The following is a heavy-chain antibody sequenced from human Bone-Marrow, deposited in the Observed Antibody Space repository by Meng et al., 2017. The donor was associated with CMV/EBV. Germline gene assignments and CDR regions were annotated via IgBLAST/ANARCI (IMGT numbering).Heavy chain of an antibody. Sequence: ASGFTFRNYVMHWVRQAPGKGLEWVAVISYDGIDKYYSDSVKGRYTISRDNSMNTLYLQMNSLRAEDTAVYYCARDRVATSVSGLDYWGQGTLVTVSS. CDR3: ARDRVATSVSGLDY. V-gene: IGHV3-30*04. J-gene: IGHJ4*02. D-gene: IGHD4-11*01. CDR1: GFTFRNYV. CDR2: ISYDGIDK.